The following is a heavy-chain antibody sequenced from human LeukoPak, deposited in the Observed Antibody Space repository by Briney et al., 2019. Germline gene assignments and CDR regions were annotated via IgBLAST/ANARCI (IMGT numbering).Heavy chain of an antibody. CDR3: AREGDGYFGRRFDY. Sequence: GGFLRLSCAASGFTFDDYGMSWVRQAPGKGLEWVSGINWNGGSTGYADSVKGRFTISRDNAKNSLYLQMNSLRAEDTALYYCAREGDGYFGRRFDYWGQGTLVTVSS. V-gene: IGHV3-20*04. CDR1: GFTFDDYG. D-gene: IGHD5-24*01. J-gene: IGHJ4*02. CDR2: INWNGGST.